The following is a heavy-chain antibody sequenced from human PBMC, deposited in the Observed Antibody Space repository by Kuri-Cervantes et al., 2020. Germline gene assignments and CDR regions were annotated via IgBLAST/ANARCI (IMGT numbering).Heavy chain of an antibody. CDR2: IYYSGST. D-gene: IGHD5-18*01. CDR1: GGSISSSSYY. J-gene: IGHJ6*03. CDR3: ASPGGYSYGLDYYYYMDV. V-gene: IGHV4-39*01. Sequence: GSLRLSCTVSGGSISSSSYYWGWIRQPPGKGLEWIGSIYYSGSTYYNPSLKSRVTISVDTSKNQFSLKLSSVTAADTAVYYCASPGGYSYGLDYYYYMDVWGKGTTVTVSS.